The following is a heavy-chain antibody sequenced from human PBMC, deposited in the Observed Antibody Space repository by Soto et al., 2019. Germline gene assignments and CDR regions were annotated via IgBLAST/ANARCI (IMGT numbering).Heavy chain of an antibody. V-gene: IGHV4-34*01. CDR2: INHSGST. CDR3: ARGFYCSNSSCFVGNNWFDP. D-gene: IGHD2-2*01. CDR1: GGSFSGYY. J-gene: IGHJ5*02. Sequence: SDTLSLTCAVYGGSFSGYYWSWIRQPPGKGLEWIGEINHSGSTNYNPSLKSRVTISVDTSKNQFSLKLSSVTAADTAVYYCARGFYCSNSSCFVGNNWFDPWGQGTRVTVSS.